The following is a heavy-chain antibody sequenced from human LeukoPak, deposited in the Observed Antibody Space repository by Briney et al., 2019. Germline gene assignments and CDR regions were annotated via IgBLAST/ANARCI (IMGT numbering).Heavy chain of an antibody. Sequence: GGSLRLSCAASGFTFSTYAMSWVRQAPGKGLKWVGDISGTGGDTLYADSVKGRFNMSRGTSTSSRYVQVICLRAKGPAVSYCGKGVFSGAKCSFGSWGQGTLVTVSS. J-gene: IGHJ4*02. CDR1: GFTFSTYA. CDR2: ISGTGGDT. D-gene: IGHD2-15*01. V-gene: IGHV3-23*01. CDR3: GKGVFSGAKCSFGS.